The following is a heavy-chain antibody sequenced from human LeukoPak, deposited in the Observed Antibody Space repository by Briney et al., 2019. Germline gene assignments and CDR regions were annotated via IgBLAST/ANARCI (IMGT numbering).Heavy chain of an antibody. V-gene: IGHV5-51*01. CDR2: IYPGDSDT. CDR1: GYSSTSYW. CDR3: ARHAGHTYSDY. Sequence: GESLKISCKGSGYSSTSYWIGWVRQMPGKGLEWMGIIYPGDSDTRYSPSFQGQVAILADKSINTAYLQWSSLKASDTAMYYCARHAGHTYSDYWGQGTLVTVSS. J-gene: IGHJ4*02. D-gene: IGHD5-18*01.